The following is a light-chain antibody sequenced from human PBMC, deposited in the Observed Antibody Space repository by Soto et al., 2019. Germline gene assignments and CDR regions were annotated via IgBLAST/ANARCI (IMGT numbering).Light chain of an antibody. Sequence: DVQLTQSPSSLSASVGDRVTITCQASHDINNFLNWYQQKPGKAPNLLIFHASNLQAGVPSRFTGGGSGTEFTLPITSLQPEDLATYYCQQYNNLPLTFGPGTKVDFK. J-gene: IGKJ3*01. V-gene: IGKV1-33*01. CDR3: QQYNNLPLT. CDR1: HDINNF. CDR2: HAS.